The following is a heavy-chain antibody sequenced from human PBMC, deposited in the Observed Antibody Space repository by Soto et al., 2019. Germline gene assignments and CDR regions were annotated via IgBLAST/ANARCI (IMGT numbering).Heavy chain of an antibody. D-gene: IGHD3-22*01. CDR3: ARDLESNYYDSSGYYGY. CDR1: GYTFTSYA. J-gene: IGHJ4*02. Sequence: ASVKVSCKASGYTFTSYAISWVRQAPGQGLEWMGWISAYNGNTNYAQKLQGRVTMTTDTSTNTAYMELRSLRPDDTAVYYCARDLESNYYDSSGYYGYWGQGTLVTVSS. CDR2: ISAYNGNT. V-gene: IGHV1-18*01.